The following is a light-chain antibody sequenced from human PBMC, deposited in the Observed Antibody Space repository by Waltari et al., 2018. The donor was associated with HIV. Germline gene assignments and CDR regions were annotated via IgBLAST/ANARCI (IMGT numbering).Light chain of an antibody. J-gene: IGLJ2*01. Sequence: QSVLTQPPSASGTPGQRVTISCSGSSSNLGSTSVNWYQQLPGTAPKLLIYNNNGRPSGVPDRFAGSRSGTSASLAISGLQSEDEADYYCAAWDDSLSGRVFGGGTKLTVL. CDR2: NNN. V-gene: IGLV1-44*01. CDR3: AAWDDSLSGRV. CDR1: SSNLGSTS.